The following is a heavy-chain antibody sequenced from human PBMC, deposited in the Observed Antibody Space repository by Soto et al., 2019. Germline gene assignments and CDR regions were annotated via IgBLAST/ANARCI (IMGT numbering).Heavy chain of an antibody. CDR2: IIHFFGTA. D-gene: IGHD3-16*01. CDR1: GGTFSTFG. Sequence: QVQLVQSGAEVKKTVSSVKVSCKTSGGTFSTFGISWVRQAPGQGLEWMGGIIHFFGTAEYSQKFEDRITSTADESTNTVYMDLRSLTSEDTAIYYCARTAPMDAGDKYYYDFWGQGALVTVSS. J-gene: IGHJ4*02. V-gene: IGHV1-69*01. CDR3: ARTAPMDAGDKYYYDF.